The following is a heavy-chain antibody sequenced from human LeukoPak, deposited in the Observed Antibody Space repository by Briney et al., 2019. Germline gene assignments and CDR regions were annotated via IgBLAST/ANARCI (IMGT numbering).Heavy chain of an antibody. Sequence: GESLKISCKASGYSFTTYWIGWVRQMPGKGLEWMGGIYPGDSDTRYSPSFQGQVVISADKSISSAYLQWSSLKAPDSAMYYCARVIDRGYSYGYYYWGQGTLVTVSS. CDR2: IYPGDSDT. CDR1: GYSFTTYW. D-gene: IGHD5-18*01. J-gene: IGHJ4*02. V-gene: IGHV5-51*01. CDR3: ARVIDRGYSYGYYY.